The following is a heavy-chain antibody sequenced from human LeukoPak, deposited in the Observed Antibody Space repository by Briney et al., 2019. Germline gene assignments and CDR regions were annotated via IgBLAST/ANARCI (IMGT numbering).Heavy chain of an antibody. CDR1: GFTFSSYE. CDR2: ITGSSSYI. V-gene: IGHV3-21*01. J-gene: IGHJ4*02. CDR3: ASGFSSSPYFDY. D-gene: IGHD6-6*01. Sequence: PGGSLRLSCAASGFTFSSYEMNWVRQAPGKGLEWVSFITGSSSYIYYTDSVKGRFTISRDNAKNSLFLQMNSLRDEDTAVYYCASGFSSSPYFDYWGQGTLVTVSS.